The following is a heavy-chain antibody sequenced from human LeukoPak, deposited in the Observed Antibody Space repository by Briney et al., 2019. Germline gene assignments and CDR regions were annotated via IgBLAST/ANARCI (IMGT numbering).Heavy chain of an antibody. CDR3: AKRYDYYYNMDV. CDR1: VDSIIPYY. CDR2: IHYSGST. Sequence: SETLSLTCAVSVDSIIPYYWSGIRRPPPRGLEGGGYIHYSGSTNYTPSLKSRIPISVDPSQNPFSRKLSSVTAADSAVYCCAKRYDYYYNMDVWGKGTTVSVSS. J-gene: IGHJ6*03. V-gene: IGHV4-59*01.